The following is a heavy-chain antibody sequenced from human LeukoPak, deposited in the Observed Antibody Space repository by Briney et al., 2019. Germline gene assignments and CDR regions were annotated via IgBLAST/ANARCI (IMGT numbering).Heavy chain of an antibody. CDR1: GFTFSSHW. CDR3: AWSRDVYNYFVY. CDR2: INSDGSST. J-gene: IGHJ4*02. Sequence: GGSLRLSCAASGFTFSSHWMHWVRRAPGKGLVWVSRINSDGSSTSYADSAKGRFTISRDNAKNTLYLQMNSLRAEDTAVYYCAWSRDVYNYFVYGGQGTLVTVSS. D-gene: IGHD5-24*01. V-gene: IGHV3-74*01.